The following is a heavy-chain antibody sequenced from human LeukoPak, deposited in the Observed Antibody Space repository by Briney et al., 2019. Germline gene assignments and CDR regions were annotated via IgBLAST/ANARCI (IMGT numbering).Heavy chain of an antibody. J-gene: IGHJ4*02. CDR2: IKQDGSEK. Sequence: GSLRLSCAASGFTFSAYWMSWVRQAPGKGLEWVANIKQDGSEKYYVDSVKGRFTISRDNAENSVYLQLNSLRAEDTAVYYCVRGSSGLWGQGTLVTVSS. CDR3: VRGSSGL. CDR1: GFTFSAYW. V-gene: IGHV3-7*01.